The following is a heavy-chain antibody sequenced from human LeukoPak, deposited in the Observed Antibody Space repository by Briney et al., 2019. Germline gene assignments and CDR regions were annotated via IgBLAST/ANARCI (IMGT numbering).Heavy chain of an antibody. V-gene: IGHV4-59*01. CDR1: GGSISSYY. J-gene: IGHJ4*02. Sequence: SETLSLTCTVSGGSISSYYWSWIRQPPGKGLEWIAFISDSGGTNYHPSLKSRVTISVDTSKNQLSLRLSSVTAADTAVYCCARDGTSGRALDYWGQGTLVTVSS. D-gene: IGHD1-26*01. CDR3: ARDGTSGRALDY. CDR2: ISDSGGT.